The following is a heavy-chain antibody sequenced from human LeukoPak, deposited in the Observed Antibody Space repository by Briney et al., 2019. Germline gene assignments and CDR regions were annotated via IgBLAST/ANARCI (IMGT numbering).Heavy chain of an antibody. Sequence: GASVKVSCKASGYTFTSYAMHWVRQAPGQRLEWMGWINAGNGNTKYSQKSQGRVTITRDTSASTAYMELSSLRSEDTAVYYCARACSSTSCYKKGYYFDYRGQGTLVTVSS. V-gene: IGHV1-3*01. D-gene: IGHD2-2*02. CDR3: ARACSSTSCYKKGYYFDY. CDR1: GYTFTSYA. CDR2: INAGNGNT. J-gene: IGHJ4*02.